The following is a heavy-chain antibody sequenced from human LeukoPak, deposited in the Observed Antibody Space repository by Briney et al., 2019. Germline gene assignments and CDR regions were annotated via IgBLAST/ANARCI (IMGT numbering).Heavy chain of an antibody. CDR3: AHLVWEYVGGLDA. J-gene: IGHJ6*02. Sequence: ASVKVSCKASGGTFSSYAISWVRQAPGQGLEWMGRIIPILGIANYAQKFQGRVTITADKSTSTAYMELSSLRSEDTAVYYCAHLVWEYVGGLDAWGQGTTVTVSS. V-gene: IGHV1-69*04. CDR2: IIPILGIA. D-gene: IGHD3/OR15-3a*01. CDR1: GGTFSSYA.